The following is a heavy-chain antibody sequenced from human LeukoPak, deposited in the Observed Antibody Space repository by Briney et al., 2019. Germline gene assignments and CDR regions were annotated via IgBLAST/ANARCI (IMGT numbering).Heavy chain of an antibody. CDR2: ISGSGGGT. Sequence: GGSLRLSCAASGFTFSSYAMSWVRQAPGKGLEWVSAISGSGGGTYYADSVKGRFTISRDNSKNTLYLQMNSLRAEDTAVYYCAILARYCSGGSCGDYWGQGTLVTVSS. CDR1: GFTFSSYA. D-gene: IGHD2-15*01. CDR3: AILARYCSGGSCGDY. V-gene: IGHV3-23*01. J-gene: IGHJ4*02.